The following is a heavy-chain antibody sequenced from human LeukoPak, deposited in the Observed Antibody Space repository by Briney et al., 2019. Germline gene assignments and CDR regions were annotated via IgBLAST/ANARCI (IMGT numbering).Heavy chain of an antibody. CDR3: ARDPYSGTYGDTYYYYMDV. V-gene: IGHV3-21*01. D-gene: IGHD1-26*01. Sequence: GSLRLSCAASGFTFSSYAMSWVRQAPGKGLEWVSSITSSSTYTFYADSVKGRFTISRDNARNSLYLQMNSLRAEDTAVYYCARDPYSGTYGDTYYYYMDVWGKGTTVTISS. CDR2: ITSSSTYT. J-gene: IGHJ6*03. CDR1: GFTFSSYA.